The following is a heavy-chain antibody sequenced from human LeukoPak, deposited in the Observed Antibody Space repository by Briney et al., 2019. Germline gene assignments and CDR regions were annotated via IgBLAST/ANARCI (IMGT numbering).Heavy chain of an antibody. J-gene: IGHJ6*03. V-gene: IGHV3-53*01. CDR1: GFTVSSNY. D-gene: IGHD3-10*01. CDR3: ARDDYGSGRYYYMDV. Sequence: PGGSLRLSCAASGFTVSSNYMSWVCQAPGKGLEWVSVIYSGGSTYYADSVKGRFTISRDNSKNTLYLQMNSLRAEDTAVYYCARDDYGSGRYYYMDVWGKGTTVTVSS. CDR2: IYSGGST.